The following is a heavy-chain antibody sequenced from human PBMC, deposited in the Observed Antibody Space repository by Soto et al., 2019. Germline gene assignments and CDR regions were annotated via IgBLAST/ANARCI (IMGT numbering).Heavy chain of an antibody. CDR2: ISYDGSNK. CDR3: AKGKKGVVMAPIDY. D-gene: IGHD3-3*01. Sequence: QVQLVESGGGVVQPGRSLRLSCAASGFTFSSYGMHWVRQAPGKGLEWVAVISYDGSNKYYADSVKGRFSISRDNSKNTLYMQMNRLRAEDTTVYYCAKGKKGVVMAPIDYWGQGTLVTVSS. V-gene: IGHV3-30*18. J-gene: IGHJ4*02. CDR1: GFTFSSYG.